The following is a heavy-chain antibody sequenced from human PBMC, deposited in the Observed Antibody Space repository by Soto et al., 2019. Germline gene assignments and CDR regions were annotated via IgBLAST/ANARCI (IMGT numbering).Heavy chain of an antibody. CDR3: PLWGSGNEFGAA. J-gene: IGHJ4*02. D-gene: IGHD3-10*01. CDR1: GFTFSDHY. Sequence: EVQLVESGGGLVQPGGSLRLSCAASGFTFSDHYMDWVRQAPGKGLEWVGRSKNKADSYTTEYAASVKGRVTISRDGSKNSLLLQMHSLKTEDTAVYYVPLWGSGNEFGAAWGQGILVTVSS. V-gene: IGHV3-72*01. CDR2: SKNKADSYTT.